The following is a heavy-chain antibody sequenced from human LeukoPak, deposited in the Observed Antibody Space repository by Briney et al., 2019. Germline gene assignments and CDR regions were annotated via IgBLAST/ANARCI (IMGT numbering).Heavy chain of an antibody. D-gene: IGHD3-3*01. J-gene: IGHJ4*02. Sequence: GGSLRLSCAASGFTFSSYWMSWVRQAPGKGLEWVANIKQDGSEKYYVNSVRGRFTIPRDNAKSSLYLQMNSLRAEDTAVYYCASVYYDFWSGYYPFDYWGQGTLVTVSS. CDR2: IKQDGSEK. CDR1: GFTFSSYW. CDR3: ASVYYDFWSGYYPFDY. V-gene: IGHV3-7*01.